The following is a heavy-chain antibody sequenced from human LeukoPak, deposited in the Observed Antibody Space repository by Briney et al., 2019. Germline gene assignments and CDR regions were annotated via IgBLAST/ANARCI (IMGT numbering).Heavy chain of an antibody. V-gene: IGHV3-23*01. J-gene: IGHJ4*02. CDR3: AKGRVIMSVGYFDY. D-gene: IGHD3-3*01. CDR2: ISGSGGST. CDR1: GFTFSSYA. Sequence: GGSLRLSCAASGFTFSSYAMSWVRQAPGKGLEWVTAISGSGGSTYYADSVKGRFTISRDNSKNTLYLQMSSLRAEDTAVYYCAKGRVIMSVGYFDYWGQGTLVTVSS.